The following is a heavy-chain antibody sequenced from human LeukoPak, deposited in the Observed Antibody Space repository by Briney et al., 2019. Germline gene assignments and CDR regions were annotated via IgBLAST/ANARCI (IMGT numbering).Heavy chain of an antibody. V-gene: IGHV3-30-3*01. CDR3: ASLYDSSGL. D-gene: IGHD3-22*01. CDR1: GFTFSSYA. Sequence: GGSLRLSCAASGFTFSSYAMHWVRKAQGKGLEWVAVISYDGSNKYCADSVKGRFTISRDNSKNTLYLQMNSLGAEDTAVYYCASLYDSSGLWGQGTLVTVSS. CDR2: ISYDGSNK. J-gene: IGHJ4*02.